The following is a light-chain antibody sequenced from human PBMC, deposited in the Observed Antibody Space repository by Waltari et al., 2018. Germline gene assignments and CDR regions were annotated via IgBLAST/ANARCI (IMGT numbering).Light chain of an antibody. CDR2: DDT. Sequence: SFVLTQPPSVSVAPGRTAAITCGGDNIGSEHVNWYQQRPGQAPVLVIYDDTDRPSGVPGRFSGSNAGDTATLTISGVEAGDEAVYYCQVWDSVSDHWVFGGGAKLTV. CDR1: NIGSEH. V-gene: IGLV3-21*03. J-gene: IGLJ3*02. CDR3: QVWDSVSDHWV.